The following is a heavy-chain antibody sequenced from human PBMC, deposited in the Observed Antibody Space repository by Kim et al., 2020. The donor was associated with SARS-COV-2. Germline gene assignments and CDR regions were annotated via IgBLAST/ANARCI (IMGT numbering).Heavy chain of an antibody. V-gene: IGHV1-18*01. CDR3: ARNLKLHSSGWYLGY. D-gene: IGHD6-19*01. Sequence: ASVKVSCKASGYTFTSSGISWVRQAPGQGLEWMGWISAFNGNTNYAPKLQGRVTMTTDTSTSTASMELRSLRSDDTAVYYCARNLKLHSSGWYLGYWGQGTLVTVSS. J-gene: IGHJ4*02. CDR2: ISAFNGNT. CDR1: GYTFTSSG.